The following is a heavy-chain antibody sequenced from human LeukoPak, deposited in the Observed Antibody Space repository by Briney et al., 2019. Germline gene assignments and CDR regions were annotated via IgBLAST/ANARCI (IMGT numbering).Heavy chain of an antibody. V-gene: IGHV3-21*01. CDR2: ISSSSSYI. J-gene: IGHJ4*02. Sequence: GGSLRLSCAASGFTFSSYSMNWVRQAPGKGLEWVSSISSSSSYIYYADSVKGRFTISRDNAKNSLYLQMNSLRAEDTAVYYCARVYGLRGYSYGSEYYFDYWGQGTLVTVSS. CDR3: ARVYGLRGYSYGSEYYFDY. CDR1: GFTFSSYS. D-gene: IGHD5-18*01.